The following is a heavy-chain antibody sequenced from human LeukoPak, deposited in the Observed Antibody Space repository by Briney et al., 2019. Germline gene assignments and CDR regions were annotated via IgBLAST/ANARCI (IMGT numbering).Heavy chain of an antibody. V-gene: IGHV4-59*01. D-gene: IGHD2-21*02. CDR3: ARDSTSSYCGGDCYAFDI. J-gene: IGHJ3*02. CDR2: IYYSGST. CDR1: GGSISGYY. Sequence: PSETLSLTRTVSGGSISGYYWSWIRQSPGKGLEWIGYIYYSGSTNYNPSLKSRVTISVDTSKNQFSLKLSSVTAADTAVYYCARDSTSSYCGGDCYAFDIWGQGTMVTVSS.